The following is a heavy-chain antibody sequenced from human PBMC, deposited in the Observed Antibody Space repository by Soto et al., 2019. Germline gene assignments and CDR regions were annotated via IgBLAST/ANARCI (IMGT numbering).Heavy chain of an antibody. CDR3: AMHYIWGSYRAFDC. CDR1: GFTFSSYA. J-gene: IGHJ4*02. D-gene: IGHD3-16*02. V-gene: IGHV3-23*01. CDR2: ISGSGGST. Sequence: EVQLLESGGGLVQPGGSLRLSCAASGFTFSSYAMSWVRQAPGKGLELVSAISGSGGSTYDADSVKGQFTISRDNSKNTLYLQMNSLRAEDTAVYYCAMHYIWGSYRAFDCWGQGTMVTVSS.